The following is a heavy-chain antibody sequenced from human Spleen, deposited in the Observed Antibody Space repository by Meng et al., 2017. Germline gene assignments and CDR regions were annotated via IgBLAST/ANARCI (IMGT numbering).Heavy chain of an antibody. CDR2: INTDASIT. J-gene: IGHJ4*02. Sequence: GGSLRLSCAASGFTFTSYNIHWVRQTPGEGLVWVSRINTDASITTYADSVKGRFTISRDNSENTQFLQMNSLREGDTAVYYCARAEKYTYGSLDYWGQGSLVTVSS. CDR3: ARAEKYTYGSLDY. V-gene: IGHV3-74*03. CDR1: GFTFTSYN. D-gene: IGHD5-18*01.